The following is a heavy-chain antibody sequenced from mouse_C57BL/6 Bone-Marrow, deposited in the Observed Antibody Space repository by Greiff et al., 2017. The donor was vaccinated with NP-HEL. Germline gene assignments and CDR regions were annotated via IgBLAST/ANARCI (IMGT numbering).Heavy chain of an antibody. CDR1: GYTFTGYW. CDR2: ILPGSGST. J-gene: IGHJ4*01. Sequence: QVQLQQSGAELMKPGASVKLSCKATGYTFTGYWIEWVKQRPGHGLEWIGEILPGSGSTNYNEKFKGKGTFTAATSSNTPYMQLISLTTEDSAIYYSAEEEAHYYAMDYWGQGTSVTVSS. V-gene: IGHV1-9*01. CDR3: AEEEAHYYAMDY.